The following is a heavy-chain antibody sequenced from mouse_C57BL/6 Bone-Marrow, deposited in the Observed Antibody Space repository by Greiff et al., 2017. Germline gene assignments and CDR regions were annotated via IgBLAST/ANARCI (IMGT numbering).Heavy chain of an antibody. J-gene: IGHJ2*01. V-gene: IGHV1-5*01. Sequence: VQLQQSGTVLARPGASVKMSCKTSGYTFTSYWMHWVKQRPGQGLEWIGAIYPGNSDTSYNQQFKGKAKLTAVTSASTAYMELSSLTNEDSAVYYCTPHLYYYGSIYDDYWGQGTTLTVSS. CDR2: IYPGNSDT. CDR1: GYTFTSYW. D-gene: IGHD1-1*01. CDR3: TPHLYYYGSIYDDY.